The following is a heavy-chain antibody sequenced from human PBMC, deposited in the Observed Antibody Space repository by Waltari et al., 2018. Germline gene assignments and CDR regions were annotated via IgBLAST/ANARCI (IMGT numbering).Heavy chain of an antibody. CDR2: ISGSGGST. V-gene: IGHV3-23*04. D-gene: IGHD3-22*01. CDR3: AKDRVRHITMIVVAPSNDI. CDR1: GFTFSSYA. J-gene: IGHJ3*02. Sequence: EVQLVESGGGLVQPGGSLRLSCAASGFTFSSYAMSWVRQAPGKGLEWVSAISGSGGSTYYADSVKGRFTISRENSKNTLYLQMNSLRAEDTAVYYCAKDRVRHITMIVVAPSNDIWGQGTMVTVSS.